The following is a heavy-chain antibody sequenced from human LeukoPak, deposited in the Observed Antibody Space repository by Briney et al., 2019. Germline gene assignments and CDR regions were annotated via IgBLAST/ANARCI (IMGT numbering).Heavy chain of an antibody. D-gene: IGHD2-2*01. CDR2: ISSSSSYI. V-gene: IGHV3-21*01. CDR3: ARVVVVPAAIYYYGMDV. J-gene: IGHJ6*02. Sequence: GGSLRLSCAASGFTFSSYSMNWVRQAPGKGLEWVSSISSSSSYIYYADSVKGRFTISRDNAKNSLYLQMNSLRAEDTAVYCCARVVVVPAAIYYYGMDVWGQGTTVTVSS. CDR1: GFTFSSYS.